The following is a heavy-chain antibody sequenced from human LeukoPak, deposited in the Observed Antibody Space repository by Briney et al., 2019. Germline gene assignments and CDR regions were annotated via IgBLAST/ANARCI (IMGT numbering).Heavy chain of an antibody. CDR1: GGSISSYY. J-gene: IGHJ4*02. D-gene: IGHD3-10*01. CDR2: IYYSGST. V-gene: IGHV4-59*06. Sequence: PSETLSLTCTVSGGSISSYYWSWVRQHPGKGLEWIGYIYYSGSTYYNPSLKSRVTISVDTSKNQFSLKLSSVTAADTAVYYCARDREVRGVGSFDYWGQGTLVTVSS. CDR3: ARDREVRGVGSFDY.